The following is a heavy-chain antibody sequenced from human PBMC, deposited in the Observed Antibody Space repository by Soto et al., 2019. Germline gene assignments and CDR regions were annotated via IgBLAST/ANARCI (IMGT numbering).Heavy chain of an antibody. CDR3: ARGNDGYSYVIWY. V-gene: IGHV3-30-3*01. CDR2: ISYDGSNK. CDR1: GFTFSSYA. Sequence: PGGSLRLSCAASGFTFSSYAMHWVRQAPGKGLEWVAVISYDGSNKYYADSVKGRFTISRDNSKNTLYLQMNSLRAEDTAVYYCARGNDGYSYVIWYWGQGTLVTVSS. J-gene: IGHJ4*02. D-gene: IGHD5-18*01.